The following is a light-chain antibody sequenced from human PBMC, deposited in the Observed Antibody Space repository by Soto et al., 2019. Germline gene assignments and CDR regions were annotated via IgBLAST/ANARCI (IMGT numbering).Light chain of an antibody. CDR1: QTVTTSY. CDR2: GAS. CDR3: QEYSKWPSRT. Sequence: EIVLTQSPGTLSLSPGEEATLSCRASQTVTTSYLAWYQQRPGQSPRLLIYGASNRATGIPDRFSGSGSGTDFTLTISGLEPEDFAVYYCQEYSKWPSRTFGPGTKVDIK. V-gene: IGKV3-20*01. J-gene: IGKJ1*01.